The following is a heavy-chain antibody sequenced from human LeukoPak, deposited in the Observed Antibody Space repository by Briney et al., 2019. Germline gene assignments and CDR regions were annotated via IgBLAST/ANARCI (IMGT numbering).Heavy chain of an antibody. CDR1: GFTFGTYP. J-gene: IGHJ4*02. Sequence: GGSLRLSCVGSGFTFGTYPMSWVRQSPGKGLEWVSFISGRSDDTFYVDSVKGRFTISRDNSKNTVYLEMNSLRVEDTALYFCAKFQLGSGSYYKFPLDHWGQGILVTVSS. CDR3: AKFQLGSGSYYKFPLDH. CDR2: ISGRSDDT. D-gene: IGHD3-10*01. V-gene: IGHV3-23*01.